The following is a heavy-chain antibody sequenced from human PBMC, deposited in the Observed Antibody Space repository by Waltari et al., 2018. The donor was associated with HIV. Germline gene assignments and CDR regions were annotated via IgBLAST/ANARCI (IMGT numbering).Heavy chain of an antibody. D-gene: IGHD2-2*01. CDR1: GGTFSRYA. Sequence: QVQLVQSGAEVKKPGSSVKVSCKASGGTFSRYAISWVRQAPGQGLEWMGGIIPSFGTAKYAGKFQGRVTISADESTSTAYMQLSSLRSSDTAVYYCARELDQLLLYWGQGTLVTVSS. CDR3: ARELDQLLLY. J-gene: IGHJ4*02. V-gene: IGHV1-69*01. CDR2: IIPSFGTA.